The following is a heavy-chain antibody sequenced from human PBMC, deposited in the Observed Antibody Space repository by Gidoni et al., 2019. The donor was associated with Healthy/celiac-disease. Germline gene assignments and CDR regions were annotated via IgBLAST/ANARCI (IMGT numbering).Heavy chain of an antibody. Sequence: QVQLQQWGAGLLKPSETLSLTCAVYGGSFSGYYWSWIRQPPGKGLEWIGEINHSGSTNYNPSLKSRVTISVDTSKNQFSLKLSSVTAADTAVYYCARVVSPPRTYYYGSGSYYAWFWFDPWGQGTLVTVSS. V-gene: IGHV4-34*01. J-gene: IGHJ5*02. CDR3: ARVVSPPRTYYYGSGSYYAWFWFDP. CDR1: GGSFSGYY. D-gene: IGHD3-10*01. CDR2: INHSGST.